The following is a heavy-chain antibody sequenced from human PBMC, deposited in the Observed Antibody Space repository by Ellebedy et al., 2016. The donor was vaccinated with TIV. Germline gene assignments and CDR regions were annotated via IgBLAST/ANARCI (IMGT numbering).Heavy chain of an antibody. V-gene: IGHV3-74*01. CDR3: VRDGDAYNFDY. Sequence: GESLKISCAASGFTFSSYWMHWLRQAPGKGLVWVSRIKSDGIYTNYADSVKGRFTISRDNAKNTLHLQVNSLRAEDTAVYYCVRDGDAYNFDYWGQGTLVTVSS. D-gene: IGHD5-24*01. CDR2: IKSDGIYT. CDR1: GFTFSSYW. J-gene: IGHJ4*02.